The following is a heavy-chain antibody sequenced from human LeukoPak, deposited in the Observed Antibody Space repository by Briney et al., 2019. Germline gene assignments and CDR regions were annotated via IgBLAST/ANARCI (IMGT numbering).Heavy chain of an antibody. CDR1: GYTFTSYD. V-gene: IGHV1-8*01. D-gene: IGHD6-13*01. J-gene: IGHJ6*03. CDR3: ARGHYVSSSWYDLAYYYYYMDV. Sequence: ASVKVSCTASGYTFTSYDINWVRQATGQGLEWMGWMNPNSGNTGYAQKFQGRVTMTRNTSISTAYMELSSLRSEDTAVYYCARGHYVSSSWYDLAYYYYYMDVWGKGTTVTVSS. CDR2: MNPNSGNT.